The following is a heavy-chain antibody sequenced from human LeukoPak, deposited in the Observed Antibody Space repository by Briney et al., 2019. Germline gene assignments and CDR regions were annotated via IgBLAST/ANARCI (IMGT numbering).Heavy chain of an antibody. V-gene: IGHV3-30*18. D-gene: IGHD6-13*01. CDR3: AKVLSSWTTAEYFQH. CDR2: ISYDGSNK. CDR1: GFTFSSYG. J-gene: IGHJ1*01. Sequence: GGSLRLSCAASGFTFSSYGMHWVRQAPGKELEWVAVISYDGSNKYYADSVKGRLTISRDNSKNTLYLQMNSLRAEDTAVYYCAKVLSSWTTAEYFQHWGQGTLVTVSS.